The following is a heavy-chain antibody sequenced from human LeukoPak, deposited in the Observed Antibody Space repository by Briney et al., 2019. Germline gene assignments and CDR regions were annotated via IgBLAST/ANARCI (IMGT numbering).Heavy chain of an antibody. V-gene: IGHV1-69*13. CDR1: GGTFSSYA. J-gene: IGHJ1*01. CDR3: AREYCSSTSCHFQH. Sequence: ASVKVSCKASGGTFSSYAISWVRQAPGQGLEWMGGIIPIFGTANYAQKFQGRVTFTADESTSTAYMELSSLRSEDTAVYYCAREYCSSTSCHFQHWGQGTLVTVSS. CDR2: IIPIFGTA. D-gene: IGHD2-2*01.